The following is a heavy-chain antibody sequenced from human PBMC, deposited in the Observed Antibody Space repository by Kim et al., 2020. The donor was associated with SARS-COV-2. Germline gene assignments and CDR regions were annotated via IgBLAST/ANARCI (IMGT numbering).Heavy chain of an antibody. CDR3: ARRWFGELMGSAIDY. Sequence: GGSLRLSCAASGFTFSSYSMNWVRQAPGKGLEWVSCISINSSYIYYADSVKGRFTISRDNSKNSLYLQMNSLRAEDTAVYYCARRWFGELMGSAIDYCG. V-gene: IGHV3-21*01. D-gene: IGHD3-10*01. CDR2: ISINSSYI. CDR1: GFTFSSYS. J-gene: IGHJ4*01.